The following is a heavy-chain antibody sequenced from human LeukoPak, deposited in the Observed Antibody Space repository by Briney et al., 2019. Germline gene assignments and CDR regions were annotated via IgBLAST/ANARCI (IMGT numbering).Heavy chain of an antibody. V-gene: IGHV3-15*01. CDR3: TLIQGWGSGSYYRDY. D-gene: IGHD3-10*01. CDR1: GFSISNDW. Sequence: GSLRLSCAASGFSISNDWMSWVRQAPGKGLEWVARVKSRSAGETTDYAAPVKGRLTISRDDSKNTLYLQMNSLKTEDTAVYYCTLIQGWGSGSYYRDYWGQGTLVTVSS. J-gene: IGHJ4*02. CDR2: VKSRSAGETT.